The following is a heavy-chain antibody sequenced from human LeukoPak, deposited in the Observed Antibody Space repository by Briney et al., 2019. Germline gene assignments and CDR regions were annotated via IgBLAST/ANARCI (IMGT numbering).Heavy chain of an antibody. J-gene: IGHJ4*02. Sequence: GGSLRLSCAASRFSFSNYWMHWVRQAPGKGLVWVSRVKSDGSNPSYADSAKGRFTISRDNAENMLYLQMNTLGAEDTAAYYCARDIVPGSGSLDYWGQGTLVTVSS. D-gene: IGHD3-10*01. CDR1: RFSFSNYW. CDR2: VKSDGSNP. V-gene: IGHV3-74*01. CDR3: ARDIVPGSGSLDY.